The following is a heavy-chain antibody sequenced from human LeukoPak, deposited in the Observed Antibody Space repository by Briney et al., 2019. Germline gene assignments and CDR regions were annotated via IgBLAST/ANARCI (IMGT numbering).Heavy chain of an antibody. CDR3: AKGAYYYDTNSQYYFDY. D-gene: IGHD3-22*01. CDR1: GFTFSSYS. Sequence: GGSLRLSCAASGFTFSSYSMNWVRQAPGKGLEWVSYISSSSSTIYYADSVKGRFTISRDNAKNSLYLQMNSLRAEDTAVYYCAKGAYYYDTNSQYYFDYWGQGTLVTVSS. J-gene: IGHJ4*02. V-gene: IGHV3-48*04. CDR2: ISSSSSTI.